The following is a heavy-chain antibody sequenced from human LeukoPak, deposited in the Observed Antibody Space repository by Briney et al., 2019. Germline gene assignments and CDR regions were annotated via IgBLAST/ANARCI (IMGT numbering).Heavy chain of an antibody. CDR1: GFTFSSYA. Sequence: GWSLRLSCAASGFTFSSYAMSWVREAPGKGLEWVSAISGSGGSTYYADSVKGRFTISRDNSKNTLYLQMNSLRAEDTAVYYCAKGTAMVNLRPFDYWGQGTLVTVSS. CDR2: ISGSGGST. CDR3: AKGTAMVNLRPFDY. V-gene: IGHV3-23*01. J-gene: IGHJ4*02. D-gene: IGHD5-18*01.